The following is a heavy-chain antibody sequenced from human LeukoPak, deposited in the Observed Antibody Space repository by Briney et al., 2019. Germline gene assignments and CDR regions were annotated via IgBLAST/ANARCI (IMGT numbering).Heavy chain of an antibody. D-gene: IGHD5-24*01. V-gene: IGHV3-30-3*01. J-gene: IGHJ4*02. CDR2: ISYDGSNK. Sequence: PGGSLRLSCAASGFTFSSYAMHWVRQAPGKGLEWVAVISYDGSNKYYADSVKGRFTISRDNAKNSLYLQMNSLRAEDTAVYYCARGRKAGNYPPFDYWGQGTLVTVSS. CDR3: ARGRKAGNYPPFDY. CDR1: GFTFSSYA.